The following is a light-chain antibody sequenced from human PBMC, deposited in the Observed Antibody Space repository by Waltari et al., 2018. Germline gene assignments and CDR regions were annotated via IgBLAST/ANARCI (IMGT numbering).Light chain of an antibody. CDR2: WAS. J-gene: IGKJ4*01. CDR1: ESVLYSSNNKNH. Sequence: DIVMTQSPESLAVSLGERATINCKSSESVLYSSNNKNHLAWDQQKPGQPPKLLLYWASTRKAGVPDRCSGSGSETDFTLTVTSLQAEDVAVYYCQQYYSTPLTFGGGTKVELK. V-gene: IGKV4-1*01. CDR3: QQYYSTPLT.